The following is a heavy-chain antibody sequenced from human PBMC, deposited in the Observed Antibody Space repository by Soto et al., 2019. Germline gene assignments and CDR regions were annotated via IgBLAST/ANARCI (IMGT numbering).Heavy chain of an antibody. Sequence: GGSLRLSCAASGFTFSSYSMNWVRQAPGKGLEWVSSISSSSSNIYYADSVKGRFTISRDNSKNSLYLQMNSLRAEDTAVYYCAKHNSEGTPHHAFDIWGQGTMVTVSS. CDR3: AKHNSEGTPHHAFDI. J-gene: IGHJ3*02. CDR2: ISSSSSNI. D-gene: IGHD1-1*01. V-gene: IGHV3-21*04. CDR1: GFTFSSYS.